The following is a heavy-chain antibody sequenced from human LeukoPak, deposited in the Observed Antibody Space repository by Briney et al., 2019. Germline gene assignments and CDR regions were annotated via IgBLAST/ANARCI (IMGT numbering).Heavy chain of an antibody. V-gene: IGHV3-30*03. J-gene: IGHJ4*02. CDR3: ARDALPAAMAYYFDY. D-gene: IGHD2-2*01. Sequence: GGSLRLSCAASGFTFSSYGMHWVRQAPGKGLEWVAVISYDGSNKYYADSVKGRFTISRDNSKNTLYLQMNSLRAEDTALYYCARDALPAAMAYYFDYSGQGTLVTVSS. CDR2: ISYDGSNK. CDR1: GFTFSSYG.